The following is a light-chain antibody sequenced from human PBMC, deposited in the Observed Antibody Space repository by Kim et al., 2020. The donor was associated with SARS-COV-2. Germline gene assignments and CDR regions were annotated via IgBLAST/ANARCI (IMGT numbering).Light chain of an antibody. CDR1: QDISNY. J-gene: IGKJ1*01. CDR2: AAS. Sequence: ASVGDRVTITGRASQDISNYLAWFQLKPGKAPKLLIYAASALQQGVPSRFSGSGSGTDFTLTVNSLQPEDVATYYCQKCDSATWTFGQGTKVDIK. CDR3: QKCDSATWT. V-gene: IGKV1-27*01.